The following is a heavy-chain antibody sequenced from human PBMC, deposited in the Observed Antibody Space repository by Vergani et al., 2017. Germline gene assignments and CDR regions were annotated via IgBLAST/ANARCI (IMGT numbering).Heavy chain of an antibody. J-gene: IGHJ5*02. D-gene: IGHD2-15*01. CDR3: TRHCAVVAANNWFDA. V-gene: IGHV4-39*01. CDR2: IYYSGST. Sequence: QVQLQESGPGLVKPSETLSLTCTVSNDSVSNTFYYWGRIRQTPGKGLEWIGSIYYSGSTYYNPSLESRVTMSVETSKSQFSLKLSSVTAADTAVYYCTRHCAVVAANNWFDAWGQGTLVTVSS. CDR1: NDSVSNTFYY.